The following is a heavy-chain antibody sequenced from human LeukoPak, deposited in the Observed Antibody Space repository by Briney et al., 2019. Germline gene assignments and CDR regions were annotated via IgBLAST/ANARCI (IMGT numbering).Heavy chain of an antibody. D-gene: IGHD2-2*01. CDR1: GFTFGDYA. CDR3: TRDHLVVVPAAMSSYFDF. J-gene: IGHJ4*02. CDR2: IRNKVYGGTT. Sequence: GGSLRLSCTASGFTFGDYAMSWVRQAPGKGLEWVGFIRNKVYGGTTEYAASVKGRFTISRDDSKSIAYLQMNSLKTEDTAVYHCTRDHLVVVPAAMSSYFDFWGQGTLVTVSS. V-gene: IGHV3-49*04.